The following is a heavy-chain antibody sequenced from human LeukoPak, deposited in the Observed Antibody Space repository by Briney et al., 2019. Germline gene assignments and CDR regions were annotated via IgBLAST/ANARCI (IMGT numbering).Heavy chain of an antibody. V-gene: IGHV1-69*04. Sequence: ASVKVSCKASGGTFSGYAISWVRQAPGQGLEWMGRIIPILGIANYAQKFQGRVTITADKSTSTAYMELSSLRSEDTAVYYCARAKAYYYDSSGYVADDYWGQGTLVTVSS. CDR1: GGTFSGYA. J-gene: IGHJ4*02. CDR2: IIPILGIA. CDR3: ARAKAYYYDSSGYVADDY. D-gene: IGHD3-22*01.